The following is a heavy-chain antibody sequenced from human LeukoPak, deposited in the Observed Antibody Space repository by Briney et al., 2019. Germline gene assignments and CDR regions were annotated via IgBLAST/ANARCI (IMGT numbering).Heavy chain of an antibody. V-gene: IGHV4-34*01. D-gene: IGHD1-1*01. J-gene: IGHJ4*02. CDR2: INHSGST. CDR3: ARVRGTSHLEY. CDR1: GGSFSGYY. Sequence: SETLSLTCAVYGGSFSGYYWSWIRQPPGKGLEWIGEINHSGSTNYNPSLKSRVTISVDTSKNQFSLKLSSVTAADTAVYYCARVRGTSHLEYWGQGTLVTVSS.